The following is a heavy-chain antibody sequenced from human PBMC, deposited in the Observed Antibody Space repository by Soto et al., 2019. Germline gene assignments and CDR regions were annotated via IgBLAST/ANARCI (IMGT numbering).Heavy chain of an antibody. V-gene: IGHV3-23*01. CDR3: ANLGEYIADY. CDR2: ISGSGGAT. CDR1: AFTFSSYA. Sequence: EVQLLESGGGLVQPGGSLRLSCAASAFTFSSYAMSCVRQAPGKGLEWVSSISGSGGATYYADSVKGRFTISRDNSKSTLYLQMNSLRAEDTAVYYCANLGEYIADYWGQGTLVTVSS. J-gene: IGHJ4*02. D-gene: IGHD4-17*01.